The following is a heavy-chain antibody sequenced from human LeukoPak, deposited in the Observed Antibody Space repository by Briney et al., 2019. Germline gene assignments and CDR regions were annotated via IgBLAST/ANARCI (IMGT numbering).Heavy chain of an antibody. J-gene: IGHJ6*04. CDR1: GYSISSGYY. CDR3: ARVMITFGGVIVTYYYGMDV. CDR2: IYHSGST. D-gene: IGHD3-16*02. V-gene: IGHV4-38-2*01. Sequence: SETLSLTCAVSGYSISSGYYWGWIRQPPGKGLEWIGSIYHSGSTYYNPSHKSRVTISVDTSKNQFSLKLSSVTAADTAVYYCARVMITFGGVIVTYYYGMDVWGKGTTVTVSS.